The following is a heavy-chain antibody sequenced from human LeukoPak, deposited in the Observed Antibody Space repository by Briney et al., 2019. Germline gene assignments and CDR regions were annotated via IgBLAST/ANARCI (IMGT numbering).Heavy chain of an antibody. CDR3: AKGTGPSGYSTPHFDY. V-gene: IGHV3-23*01. J-gene: IGHJ4*02. CDR1: GFTFSSYA. D-gene: IGHD3-22*01. Sequence: PGGSLRLSCAASGFTFSSYAMSWVRQAPGKGPEWVSAISGSGGSTYYADSVKGRFTISRDNSKNTLYLQMNSLRTEDTALYYCAKGTGPSGYSTPHFDYWGQGTLVTVSS. CDR2: ISGSGGST.